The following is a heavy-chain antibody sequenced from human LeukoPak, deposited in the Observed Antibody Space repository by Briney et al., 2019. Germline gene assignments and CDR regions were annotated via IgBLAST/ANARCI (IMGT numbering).Heavy chain of an antibody. V-gene: IGHV1-2*02. CDR2: INPNSGGT. CDR1: GYTFTSYG. Sequence: ASVKVSCKASGYTFTSYGISWVRQAPGQGLEWMGWINPNSGGTNYAQKFQGRVTMTRDTSISTAYMELSRLRSDDTAVYYCARTTAAIPYYYYYMDVWGKGTTVTVSS. J-gene: IGHJ6*03. D-gene: IGHD2-2*02. CDR3: ARTTAAIPYYYYYMDV.